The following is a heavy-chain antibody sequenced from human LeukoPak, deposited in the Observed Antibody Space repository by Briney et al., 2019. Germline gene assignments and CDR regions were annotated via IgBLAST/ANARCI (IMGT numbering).Heavy chain of an antibody. CDR2: IYYSGTT. CDR3: ARDSPGYCSGGSCPGDYYGMDV. Sequence: SETLSLTCTVSGGSINRYFWSWIRQPPGKGLEWIGHIYYSGTTNYNPSLKSRVTVSVDMSKNQFSLKLTSVTAADTAVYYCARDSPGYCSGGSCPGDYYGMDVWGQGTTVTVSS. V-gene: IGHV4-59*01. CDR1: GGSINRYF. J-gene: IGHJ6*02. D-gene: IGHD2-15*01.